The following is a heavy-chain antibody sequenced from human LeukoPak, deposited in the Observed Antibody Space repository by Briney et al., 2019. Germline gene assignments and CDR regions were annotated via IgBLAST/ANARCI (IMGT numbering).Heavy chain of an antibody. V-gene: IGHV4-59*01. J-gene: IGHJ5*02. D-gene: IGHD5-12*01. Sequence: SPETLSLTCTVSGGSISSYYWSWIREPPGKGLEWIGYIYYGGSTDYNPSLKSRVTISKDTSKTQFSLRLSSVTAADTAIYYCARYAAASGPNWLDPWGQGTLVTVSS. CDR1: GGSISSYY. CDR2: IYYGGST. CDR3: ARYAAASGPNWLDP.